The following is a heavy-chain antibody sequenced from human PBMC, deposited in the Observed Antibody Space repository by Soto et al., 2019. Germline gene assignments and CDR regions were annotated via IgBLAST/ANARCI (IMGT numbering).Heavy chain of an antibody. CDR3: ARDRARNGYPNLDY. Sequence: ESGGGVVQPGRSLRLSCAASGFTFSTSAMHWVRQAPGKGLEWVAVISFDGSSIYYADSVKGRFTISRDNSKNTLYLQMNSLRPEDTALFYCARDRARNGYPNLDYWGQGTLVTVSS. D-gene: IGHD3-3*01. J-gene: IGHJ4*02. V-gene: IGHV3-30-3*01. CDR2: ISFDGSSI. CDR1: GFTFSTSA.